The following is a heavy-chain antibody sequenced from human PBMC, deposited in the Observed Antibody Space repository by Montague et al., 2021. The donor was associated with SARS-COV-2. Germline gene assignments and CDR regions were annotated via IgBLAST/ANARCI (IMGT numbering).Heavy chain of an antibody. Sequence: TLSLTCTVSGGSISSGGYYWSWIRQHPGKGLEWIGYIYYSGSTYYNPSLKSRVTISVDTSKNQFSLKLSSVTVADTAVYYRARVDRIAAAPFDYWGQGTLVTVSS. CDR2: IYYSGST. D-gene: IGHD6-13*01. J-gene: IGHJ4*02. CDR3: ARVDRIAAAPFDY. CDR1: GGSISSGGYY. V-gene: IGHV4-31*03.